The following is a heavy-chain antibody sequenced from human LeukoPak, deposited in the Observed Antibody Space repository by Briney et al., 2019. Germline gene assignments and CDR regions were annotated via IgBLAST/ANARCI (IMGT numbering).Heavy chain of an antibody. CDR2: ISWNSGII. D-gene: IGHD3-22*01. CDR3: AKAPPYYSDSSGYFQH. J-gene: IGHJ1*01. V-gene: IGHV3-9*01. CDR1: GFTFDDSA. Sequence: GGSLRLSCAASGFTFDDSAMHWVRQVPGKGLEWVSGISWNSGIIDYADSVKGRFTISRDNAKNSLYLQMNNLRPDDTAFYYSAKAPPYYSDSSGYFQHWGQGTLVTVSS.